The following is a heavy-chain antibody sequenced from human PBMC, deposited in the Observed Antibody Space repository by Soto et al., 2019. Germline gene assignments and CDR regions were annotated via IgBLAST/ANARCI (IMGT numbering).Heavy chain of an antibody. V-gene: IGHV3-23*01. Sequence: GGSLRLSCAASGFTFSSYAMSWVRQAPGKGLEWVSAISGSGGSTYYADSVMGRFTISRDNSKNTLYLQMNSLRAEDTAVYYCAKLPILLWFGELWEYYFDYWGQGTLVTVSS. CDR1: GFTFSSYA. D-gene: IGHD3-10*01. CDR2: ISGSGGST. J-gene: IGHJ4*02. CDR3: AKLPILLWFGELWEYYFDY.